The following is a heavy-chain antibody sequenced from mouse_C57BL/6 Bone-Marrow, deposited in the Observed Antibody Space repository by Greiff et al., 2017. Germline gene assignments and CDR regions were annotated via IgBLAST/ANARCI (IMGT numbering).Heavy chain of an antibody. V-gene: IGHV1-64*01. J-gene: IGHJ4*01. CDR1: GYTFTNYW. D-gene: IGHD2-4*01. CDR2: MHPNGGSP. CDR3: ARSYDYDDYTTDY. Sequence: QVQLQQPGAELVKPGASVKLSCKASGYTFTNYWMHWVKQRPGQGLEWIGMMHPNGGSPDYNEKFKSEATLSVDKSSRTAYMELSRLTSEDSAVYYSARSYDYDDYTTDYGGQGTSVPVSS.